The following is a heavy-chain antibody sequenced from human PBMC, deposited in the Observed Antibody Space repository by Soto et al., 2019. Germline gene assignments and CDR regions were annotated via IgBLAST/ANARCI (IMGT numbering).Heavy chain of an antibody. V-gene: IGHV4-39*01. D-gene: IGHD3-16*01. CDR1: GGSISSSSYY. J-gene: IGHJ6*03. Sequence: QLQLQESGPGLVKPSETLSLTCTVSGGSISSSSYYWGWIRQPPGKGLEWIGSIYYSGSTYYNPSLKSRVTISVDTSKNQFSLKLSSVTAADTAVYYCARQQSDDNNHSKNRNGLWGNYYYYMDVWGKGTTVTVSS. CDR2: IYYSGST. CDR3: ARQQSDDNNHSKNRNGLWGNYYYYMDV.